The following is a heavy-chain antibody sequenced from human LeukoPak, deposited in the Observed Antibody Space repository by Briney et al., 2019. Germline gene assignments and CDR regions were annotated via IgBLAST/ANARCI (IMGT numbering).Heavy chain of an antibody. CDR3: ARDLGLIVVVTAGGFDN. D-gene: IGHD2-21*02. J-gene: IGHJ3*02. Sequence: ASVKVSCKASGYTFTSYGISWVRQAPGQGLEWMGWISAYNGNTNYAQKLQGRVTMTTDTSTSTAYMELRSLRSDDTAVYYCARDLGLIVVVTAGGFDNLGQGTMVTVSS. V-gene: IGHV1-18*01. CDR1: GYTFTSYG. CDR2: ISAYNGNT.